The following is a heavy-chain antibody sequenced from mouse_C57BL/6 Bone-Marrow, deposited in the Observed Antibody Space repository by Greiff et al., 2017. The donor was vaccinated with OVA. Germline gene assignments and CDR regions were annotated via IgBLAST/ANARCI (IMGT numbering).Heavy chain of an antibody. Sequence: QVQLQQSGAELVRPGASVTLSCKASGYTFTDYEMHWVKQTPVHGLEWIGAIDPETGGTAYTQKFKGKAILTADKSSSTAYMELRSLTSEDSAVYYCTREGFTTVVGGFAYWGQGTLVTVSA. CDR2: IDPETGGT. D-gene: IGHD1-1*01. J-gene: IGHJ3*01. CDR1: GYTFTDYE. CDR3: TREGFTTVVGGFAY. V-gene: IGHV1-15*01.